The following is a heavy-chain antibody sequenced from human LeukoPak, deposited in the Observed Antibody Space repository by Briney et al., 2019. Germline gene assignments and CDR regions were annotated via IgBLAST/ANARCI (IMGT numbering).Heavy chain of an antibody. CDR1: GFTFSSYE. CDR2: ISSSGSTI. D-gene: IGHD3-10*01. V-gene: IGHV3-48*03. J-gene: IGHJ4*02. CDR3: ASLGELSPSEGDY. Sequence: PGRSLRLSCAASGFTFSSYEMNWVRQAPGKGLEWVSYISSSGSTIYYADSVKGRFTISRDNAKNSLYLQMNSLRAEDTAVYYCASLGELSPSEGDYWGQGTLVTVSS.